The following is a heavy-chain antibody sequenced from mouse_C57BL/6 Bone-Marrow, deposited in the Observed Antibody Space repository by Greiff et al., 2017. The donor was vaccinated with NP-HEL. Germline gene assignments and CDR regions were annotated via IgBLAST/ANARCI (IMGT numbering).Heavy chain of an antibody. Sequence: EVQLQQSGAELVRPGASVKLSCTASGFNIKDDYMHWVKQRPEQGLEWIGWIDPENGDTEYASKFQGKATITADTSSNTAYLQLSSLTSEDTAVYYCTTGSDGAWFAYWGQGTLVTVSA. J-gene: IGHJ3*01. CDR2: IDPENGDT. V-gene: IGHV14-4*01. CDR3: TTGSDGAWFAY. CDR1: GFNIKDDY.